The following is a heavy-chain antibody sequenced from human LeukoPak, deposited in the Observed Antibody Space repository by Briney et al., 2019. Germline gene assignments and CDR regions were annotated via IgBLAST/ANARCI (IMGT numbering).Heavy chain of an antibody. D-gene: IGHD3-10*01. V-gene: IGHV4-39*01. J-gene: IGHJ4*02. CDR2: IYYSGST. CDR3: ARHEMVREVTIKFDY. CDR1: GGSISSSSYY. Sequence: SETLSLTCTVSGGSISSSSYYWGWIRQPPGKGLEWIGSIYYSGSTYYNPSLKSRVTISVDTSKNQFSLKLSSVTAADTAVYYCARHEMVREVTIKFDYWGQGTLVTVSS.